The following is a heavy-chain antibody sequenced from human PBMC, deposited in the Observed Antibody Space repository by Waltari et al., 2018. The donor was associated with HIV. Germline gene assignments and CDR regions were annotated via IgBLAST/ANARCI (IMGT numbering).Heavy chain of an antibody. D-gene: IGHD1-26*01. CDR1: GGPINTGTYY. J-gene: IGHJ4*02. CDR2: IYFSGDT. V-gene: IGHV4-61*02. CDR3: ARRQRSGSYSRGFDS. Sequence: QVQLQESGPGLVKPSQTLSLTCVVSGGPINTGTYYWNWIRQPAGKRPEWIGHIYFSGDTNYNPSLKSRLTISVDTSKNQFSLKLSSVTAADTAVYYCARRQRSGSYSRGFDSWGQGALVTVSS.